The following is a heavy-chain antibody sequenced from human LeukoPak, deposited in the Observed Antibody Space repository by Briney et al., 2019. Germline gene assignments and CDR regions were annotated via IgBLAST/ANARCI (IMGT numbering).Heavy chain of an antibody. Sequence: GGSLRLSCAASGFTFSNAWMSWVRQAPGKGLEWVGRIKSKTDGGTTDYAAPVKGRFTISRDDSKNTLYLQMNSLKTEDTAVYYCTTRLGYCGGDCYPLSVFDYYYMDVWGKGTTVTVSS. J-gene: IGHJ6*03. D-gene: IGHD2-21*01. CDR2: IKSKTDGGTT. V-gene: IGHV3-15*01. CDR3: TTRLGYCGGDCYPLSVFDYYYMDV. CDR1: GFTFSNAW.